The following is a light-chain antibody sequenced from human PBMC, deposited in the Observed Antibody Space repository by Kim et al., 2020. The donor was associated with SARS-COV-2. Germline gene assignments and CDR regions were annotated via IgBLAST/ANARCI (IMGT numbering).Light chain of an antibody. V-gene: IGLV2-14*03. CDR1: NSDIGGYNY. Sequence: GQSSTISGTGTNSDIGGYNYVSWYQHHPGKAPKLLIYDVTKRPSGVSNRFSGSKSGSTASLTISGLQAEDEADYYCSSYTSSKTWLFGGGTKLTVL. CDR2: DVT. CDR3: SSYTSSKTWL. J-gene: IGLJ3*02.